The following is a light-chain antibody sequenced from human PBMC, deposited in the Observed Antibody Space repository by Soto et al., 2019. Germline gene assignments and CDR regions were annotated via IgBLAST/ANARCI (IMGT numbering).Light chain of an antibody. CDR2: GAY. Sequence: DLQMTQSPSSLSASVGDRVTITCRASQSISRYLNWYQQKPGKAPKLLIQGAYPLQSGAPSRFSGHGSGTNFTLTISSLQPEDAATYYCRQSSITPYTFGQGTKLEIK. CDR1: QSISRY. J-gene: IGKJ2*01. CDR3: RQSSITPYT. V-gene: IGKV1-39*01.